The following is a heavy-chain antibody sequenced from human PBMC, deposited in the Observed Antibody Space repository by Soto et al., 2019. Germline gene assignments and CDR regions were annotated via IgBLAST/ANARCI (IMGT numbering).Heavy chain of an antibody. CDR1: GFTFSSYG. D-gene: IGHD2-15*01. CDR3: AKAAGEVVVAATPIYYGMDV. J-gene: IGHJ6*02. Sequence: QVQLVESGGGGVQPGRSLRLSCAASGFTFSSYGMHWVRQAPGKGLEWVAVISYDGSNKYYADSVKGRFTISRDNSKNTLYLQMNSLRAEDTAVYYCAKAAGEVVVAATPIYYGMDVWGQGTTVTVSS. CDR2: ISYDGSNK. V-gene: IGHV3-30*18.